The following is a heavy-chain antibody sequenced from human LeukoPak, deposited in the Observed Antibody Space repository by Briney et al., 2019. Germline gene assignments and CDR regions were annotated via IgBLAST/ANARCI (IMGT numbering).Heavy chain of an antibody. J-gene: IGHJ2*01. CDR1: GGSISSYY. CDR3: ARRPMWYLKMGWYFDL. CDR2: IYYSGST. V-gene: IGHV4-59*08. D-gene: IGHD4-23*01. Sequence: SETLSLTCTVSGGSISSYYWSWIRQPPGKGLEWIGYIYYSGSTNYNPSLKSRVTISVDTSKNQFSLKLSSVTAADTAVYYCARRPMWYLKMGWYFDLWGRGTLVTVSS.